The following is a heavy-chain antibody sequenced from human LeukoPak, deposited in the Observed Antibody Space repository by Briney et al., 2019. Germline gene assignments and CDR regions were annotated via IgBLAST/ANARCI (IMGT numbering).Heavy chain of an antibody. V-gene: IGHV3-30*04. CDR3: AMGVSSSWYLDY. CDR2: ISYDGNNK. J-gene: IGHJ4*02. D-gene: IGHD6-13*01. CDR1: GFTFSSYV. Sequence: GGSLRLSCVASGFTFSSYVMHWVRQAPGKGLEWVAVISYDGNNKYYADSVKGRFTISRDNSKNTLYLQMSSLRAEDTAVYYCAMGVSSSWYLDYWGQGTLVTVSS.